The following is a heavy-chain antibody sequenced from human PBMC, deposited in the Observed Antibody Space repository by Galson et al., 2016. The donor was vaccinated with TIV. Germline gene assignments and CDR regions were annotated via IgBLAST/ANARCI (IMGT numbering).Heavy chain of an antibody. CDR1: GYSFTRYW. D-gene: IGHD3-10*01. Sequence: QSGAEVKKPGESLRISCKGSGYSFTRYWINWVRQMPGKGLEWIGRIDPSDSYTNYSPSFQGHVTISVDKSVDTAYLQWSSLKASDTAIYYCARGVSSGSASLDPWGQGTLVSVSS. CDR2: IDPSDSYT. V-gene: IGHV5-10-1*01. CDR3: ARGVSSGSASLDP. J-gene: IGHJ5*02.